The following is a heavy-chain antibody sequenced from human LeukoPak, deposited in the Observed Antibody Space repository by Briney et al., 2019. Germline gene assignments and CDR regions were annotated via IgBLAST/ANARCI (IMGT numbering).Heavy chain of an antibody. D-gene: IGHD3-16*01. Sequence: GGSLRLSCTTSGFSFSNFGMHWVRQAPDKGLEWLAFIRYDGSNEYSADSVKGRFTISRDNSRNTLFLQMDSLRSEDTAVYYCARDLGILGDFDYWGQGTLVIVPS. V-gene: IGHV3-30*02. CDR2: IRYDGSNE. J-gene: IGHJ4*02. CDR3: ARDLGILGDFDY. CDR1: GFSFSNFG.